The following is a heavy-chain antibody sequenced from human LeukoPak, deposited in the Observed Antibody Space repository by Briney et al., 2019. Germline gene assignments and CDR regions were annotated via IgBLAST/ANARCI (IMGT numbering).Heavy chain of an antibody. D-gene: IGHD3-16*01. CDR1: GFTVSSNY. CDR3: ARGGATPATTSYYFDY. J-gene: IGHJ4*02. V-gene: IGHV3-66*02. CDR2: LFGGGTA. Sequence: GGSLRLSCAASGFTVSSNYMNWVRQAPGKGLEWVSVLFGGGTAFYADSVKGRFTVSRDNSKNTLYLQMNSLIGEDTAVYYCARGGATPATTSYYFDYWGQGTLVSVSS.